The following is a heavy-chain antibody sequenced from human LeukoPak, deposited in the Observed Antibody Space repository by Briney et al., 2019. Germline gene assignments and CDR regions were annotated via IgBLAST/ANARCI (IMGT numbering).Heavy chain of an antibody. V-gene: IGHV4-39*01. CDR1: GGSISSSNYY. J-gene: IGHJ4*02. Sequence: SETLSLTCTVSGGSISSSNYYWGWIRQPPGKGLEWIGSMYYSGNTDYNPSLKSRVTISVDTSKNQFSLKVNSVTAADTAVYYCARALGWASSRYPFDGWGQGTLVAVSS. CDR3: ARALGWASSRYPFDG. CDR2: MYYSGNT. D-gene: IGHD3-16*02.